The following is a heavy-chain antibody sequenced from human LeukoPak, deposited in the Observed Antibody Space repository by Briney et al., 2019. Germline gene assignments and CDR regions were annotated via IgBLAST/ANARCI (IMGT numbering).Heavy chain of an antibody. CDR3: ARGGRSDY. J-gene: IGHJ4*02. CDR1: GGSFSGYY. D-gene: IGHD3-10*01. Sequence: SETLSLTCAVHGGSFSGYYWSWIRQPPGKGLEWIGEINHSGSTNYNPSLKSRVTISVDTSKNQFSLKLSSVTAADTAVYYCARGGRSDYWGQGTLVTVSS. V-gene: IGHV4-34*01. CDR2: INHSGST.